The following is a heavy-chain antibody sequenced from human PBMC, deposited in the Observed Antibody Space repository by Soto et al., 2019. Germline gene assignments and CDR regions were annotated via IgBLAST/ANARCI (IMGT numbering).Heavy chain of an antibody. CDR3: AKEKGFREPFDY. CDR1: GFIFSNYC. Sequence: PGGSLRLSCAASGFIFSNYCMAWGRPAPGKGLEWVSAIGATDGKTYYRDSVKGRFTISRDNSGGMLFLQMNGLRAEDMAVYYCAKEKGFREPFDYWGQGTLVTVSS. V-gene: IGHV3-23*01. J-gene: IGHJ4*01. D-gene: IGHD1-26*01. CDR2: IGATDGKT.